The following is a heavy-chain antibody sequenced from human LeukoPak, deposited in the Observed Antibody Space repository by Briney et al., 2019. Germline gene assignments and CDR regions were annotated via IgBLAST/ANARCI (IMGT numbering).Heavy chain of an antibody. CDR1: AGSISTYH. J-gene: IGHJ4*02. D-gene: IGHD5-18*01. Sequence: SETLSLTCTVSAGSISTYHWNWIRKPPEKGLEWIGYMQSTGNSNYNPSFKSRVTISVDMSRNQIVLYLSSVTAADTAVYFCARDKQHSYGRYFDHWGQGILVTVSS. V-gene: IGHV4-59*01. CDR3: ARDKQHSYGRYFDH. CDR2: MQSTGNS.